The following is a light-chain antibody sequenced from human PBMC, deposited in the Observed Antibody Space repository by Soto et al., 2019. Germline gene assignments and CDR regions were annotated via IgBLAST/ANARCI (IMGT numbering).Light chain of an antibody. CDR2: GNR. J-gene: IGLJ2*01. V-gene: IGLV1-40*01. Sequence: QSVVTQPPSVSGAPGQRVTISCTGSSSNIGADYDVHWYQQFPGRAHKLLIYGNRNRPSGVPDRFSGTKSGTSASLDITVLQAEDEADYYCQSFDTRLNTVVFGGGTNLTVL. CDR3: QSFDTRLNTVV. CDR1: SSNIGADYD.